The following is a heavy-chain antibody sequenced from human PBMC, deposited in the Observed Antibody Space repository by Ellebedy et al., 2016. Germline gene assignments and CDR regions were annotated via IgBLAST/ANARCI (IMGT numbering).Heavy chain of an antibody. V-gene: IGHV3-66*01. D-gene: IGHD3-10*01. CDR1: GFTVSGNY. J-gene: IGHJ5*02. Sequence: GGSLRLSCAVSGFTVSGNYMTWVRQAPGKGLEWVSFIYSGGSTYYADSVKGRFTISRDNSKNTLYLQMNTLRAEDTAVYYCARYRSGPISMNRGGWFDPWGQGTLVTVSS. CDR2: IYSGGST. CDR3: ARYRSGPISMNRGGWFDP.